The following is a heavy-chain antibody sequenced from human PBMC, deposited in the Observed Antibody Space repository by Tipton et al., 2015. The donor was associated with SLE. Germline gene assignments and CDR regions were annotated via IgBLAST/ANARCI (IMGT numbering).Heavy chain of an antibody. CDR2: SNPSGNT. J-gene: IGHJ4*02. D-gene: IGHD3-16*01. CDR3: ARGDGGRFLPRGLDS. V-gene: IGHV4-34*01. CDR1: GGSFSGYY. Sequence: LRLSCAVYGGSFSGYYWSWIRQPPGKGLEWIGESNPSGNTNYNPSLESRVTISADKSKNQFSLKLNSVTVADTAVYYCARGDGGRFLPRGLDSWGQGGLVTVSS.